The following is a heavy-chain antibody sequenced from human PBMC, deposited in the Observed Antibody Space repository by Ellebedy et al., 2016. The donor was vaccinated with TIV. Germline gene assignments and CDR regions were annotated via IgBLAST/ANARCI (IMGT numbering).Heavy chain of an antibody. CDR3: ARLRGSSSWTHRGYYYYGMDV. Sequence: PGGSLRLSCTVSGGSISSNSCYWGWIRQSPGKGLEWIGSIYYSGSTYYNPSLKSRVTISVDTSKKQFSLKLGSVTAADTAVYYCARLRGSSSWTHRGYYYYGMDVWGQGTTVTVSS. CDR2: IYYSGST. CDR1: GGSISSNSCY. D-gene: IGHD6-13*01. J-gene: IGHJ6*02. V-gene: IGHV4-39*01.